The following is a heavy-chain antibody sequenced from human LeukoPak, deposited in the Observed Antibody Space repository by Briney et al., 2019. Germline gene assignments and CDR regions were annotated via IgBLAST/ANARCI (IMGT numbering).Heavy chain of an antibody. Sequence: ASVKVSCKASGYTFTGYYMHWVRQAPGQGLEWMGWINPNSGGTNYAQKFQGRVTMTRDTSISTAYMELSRLRSEDIDVYYCARLTTVTTHLPYYYYYGMDVWGQGTTVTVSS. J-gene: IGHJ6*02. CDR3: ARLTTVTTHLPYYYYYGMDV. V-gene: IGHV1-2*02. CDR2: INPNSGGT. D-gene: IGHD4-11*01. CDR1: GYTFTGYY.